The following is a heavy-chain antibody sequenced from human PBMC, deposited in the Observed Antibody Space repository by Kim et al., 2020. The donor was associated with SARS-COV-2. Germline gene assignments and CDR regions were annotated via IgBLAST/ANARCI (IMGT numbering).Heavy chain of an antibody. V-gene: IGHV3-11*05. D-gene: IGHD1-26*01. Sequence: VMGRFTISRDNAKISLYLQMNSLSAEDTAMYYCARDDLRVSYHLYYYGMDVWGQGTTVTVSS. CDR3: ARDDLRVSYHLYYYGMDV. J-gene: IGHJ6*02.